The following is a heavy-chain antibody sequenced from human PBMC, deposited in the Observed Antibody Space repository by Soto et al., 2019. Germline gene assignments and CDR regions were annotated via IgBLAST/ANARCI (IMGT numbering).Heavy chain of an antibody. D-gene: IGHD1-26*01. V-gene: IGHV4-34*01. CDR2: INHSGST. J-gene: IGHJ3*02. Sequence: SETLSLTCAVYGGSFSGYYWSWIRQPPGKGLEWIGEINHSGSTNSNPSLKSRVTISVDTSTTQFSLKLSSVTAADTAVYYFARGRGSYTERGDAFDIWGQGTMVTVS. CDR1: GGSFSGYY. CDR3: ARGRGSYTERGDAFDI.